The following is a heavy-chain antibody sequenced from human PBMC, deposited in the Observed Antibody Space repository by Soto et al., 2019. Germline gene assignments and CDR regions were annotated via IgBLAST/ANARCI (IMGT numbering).Heavy chain of an antibody. CDR2: ISYDGSNK. D-gene: IGHD2-21*02. Sequence: GGSLRLSCAASGFTFSSYAMHWVRQAPGKGLEWVAVISYDGSNKYYADSVKGRFTISRDNSKNTLYLQMNSLRAEDTAVYYCARARIRCGGDCYFYRPSEDFQHWGQGTLVTVSS. CDR3: ARARIRCGGDCYFYRPSEDFQH. CDR1: GFTFSSYA. J-gene: IGHJ1*01. V-gene: IGHV3-30-3*01.